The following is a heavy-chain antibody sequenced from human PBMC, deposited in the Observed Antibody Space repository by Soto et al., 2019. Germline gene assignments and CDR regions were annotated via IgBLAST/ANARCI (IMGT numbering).Heavy chain of an antibody. V-gene: IGHV4-39*01. CDR3: STFSSGFYGMDV. CDR1: GGSSSSSSYY. Sequence: SETLSLTCTVSGGSSSSSSYYWAWIRQPPGKGLEWIGSIFYTGGTYYNPSLKSRITMSADTSKNQFSLNLSSVTAADAAVYYCSTFSSGFYGMDVWGQGTTVTVSS. D-gene: IGHD3-22*01. J-gene: IGHJ6*02. CDR2: IFYTGGT.